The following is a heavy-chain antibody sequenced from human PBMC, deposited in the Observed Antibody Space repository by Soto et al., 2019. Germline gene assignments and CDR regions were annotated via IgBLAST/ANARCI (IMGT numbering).Heavy chain of an antibody. CDR3: EREYGDYEKRFDS. D-gene: IGHD5-12*01. CDR2: IYYSGST. J-gene: IGHJ4*02. Sequence: SETLSLTCSVSGDSIRSYSWSWIRQPPGKGLEWIGYIYYSGSTRYKPSLKSRVSISLDTSKNQFSLKLSSVTAADTAVYYCEREYGDYEKRFDSLGQGTLLTVSS. V-gene: IGHV4-59*01. CDR1: GDSIRSYS.